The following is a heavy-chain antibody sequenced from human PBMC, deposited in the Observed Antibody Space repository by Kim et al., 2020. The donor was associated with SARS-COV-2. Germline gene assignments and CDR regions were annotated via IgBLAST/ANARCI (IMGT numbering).Heavy chain of an antibody. Sequence: TPSHKSRITISIDMSKKKFSLKLSSVTAADTAMYYCARGDGYNTFLFDYWGQGTLATVSS. J-gene: IGHJ4*02. CDR3: ARGDGYNTFLFDY. D-gene: IGHD5-12*01. V-gene: IGHV4-59*09.